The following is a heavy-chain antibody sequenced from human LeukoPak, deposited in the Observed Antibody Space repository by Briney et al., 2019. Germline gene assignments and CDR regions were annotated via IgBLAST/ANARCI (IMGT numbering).Heavy chain of an antibody. V-gene: IGHV3-15*01. CDR1: GFTFSNAW. CDR2: IKSKTDGGTT. D-gene: IGHD6-19*01. CDR3: TTDMSGSGPFNYYYYGMDV. Sequence: GGSLRLSCAASGFTFSNAWMSWVRQAPGKGLEWVGRIKSKTDGGTTDYAAPVKGRFTISRDDSKNTLYLQMNSLRTEDTAVYYCTTDMSGSGPFNYYYYGMDVWGQGTTVTVSS. J-gene: IGHJ6*02.